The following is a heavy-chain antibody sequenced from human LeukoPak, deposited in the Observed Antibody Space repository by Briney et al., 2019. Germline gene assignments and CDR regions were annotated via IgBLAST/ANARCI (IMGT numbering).Heavy chain of an antibody. CDR2: ISSSGSTI. D-gene: IGHD3-16*01. J-gene: IGHJ6*03. CDR1: GFTVSNAW. V-gene: IGHV3-11*01. Sequence: GGSLRLSCAASGFTVSNAWMSWVRQAPGKGLEWVSYISSSGSTIYYADSVKGRFTISRDNAKNSLYLQMNSLRAEDTAVYYCARRLRFDYYMDVWGKGTTVTVSS. CDR3: ARRLRFDYYMDV.